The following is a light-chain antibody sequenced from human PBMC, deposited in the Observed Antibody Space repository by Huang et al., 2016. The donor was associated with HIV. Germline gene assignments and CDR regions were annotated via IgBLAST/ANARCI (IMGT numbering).Light chain of an antibody. CDR3: QQFNNWPPA. CDR1: QNVRNN. CDR2: EAS. J-gene: IGKJ4*01. Sequence: EPLLPPFPAPLSVSPGERATLSCGASQNVRNNLAWYQQKPGQAPRLLVSEASSRATGVPGRVSASGSGIDFTLTISSLQSEDFAVYYCQQFNNWPPAFGGGTTVEIK. V-gene: IGKV3-15*01.